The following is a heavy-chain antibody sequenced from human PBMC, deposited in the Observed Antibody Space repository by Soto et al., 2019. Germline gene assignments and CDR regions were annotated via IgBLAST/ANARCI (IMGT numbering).Heavy chain of an antibody. CDR1: GFTFSDRG. CDR3: AREPPYPSFFFFTSCYGDYFDY. J-gene: IGHJ4*02. D-gene: IGHD2-2*01. V-gene: IGHV3-30*03. Sequence: PGGSLRLSCAASGFTFSDRGMHWVRQAPGKGLEWVAIISYDGINKYYIDSVKGRFTISRDNSKNTLYLQMNSLRAEDTAVYYCAREPPYPSFFFFTSCYGDYFDYWALGAVVTVSS. CDR2: ISYDGINK.